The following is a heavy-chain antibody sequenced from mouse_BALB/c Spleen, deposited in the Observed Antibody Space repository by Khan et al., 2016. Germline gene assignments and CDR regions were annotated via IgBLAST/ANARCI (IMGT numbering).Heavy chain of an antibody. CDR2: IRLKSNNYAT. Sequence: EVELVESGGGLVQPEGSMKLSCVASGFTFSNYWMNWVRQSPEKGLEWVAEIRLKSNNYATHYAESVKGRFTISRDDSKSSVYLQMNNLRAEDTGIYYCTSGNYYWGQGTTLTVSS. D-gene: IGHD2-1*01. CDR3: TSGNYY. J-gene: IGHJ2*01. CDR1: GFTFSNYW. V-gene: IGHV6-6*02.